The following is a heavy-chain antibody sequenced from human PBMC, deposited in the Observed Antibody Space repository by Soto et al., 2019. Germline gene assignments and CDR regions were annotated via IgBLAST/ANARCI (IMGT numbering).Heavy chain of an antibody. Sequence: SEIMSVSWGVSCGYISSVGYSRSWIQQTPGKGLEWIGYIYHSGSTYYDPSLKSRGTISVDRSKNQFSLKLSSVTAADTAVYYCARVPDRLDQGTLVTVSS. V-gene: IGHV4-30-2*01. CDR3: ARVPDR. J-gene: IGHJ5*02. D-gene: IGHD2-2*01. CDR2: IYHSGST. CDR1: CGYISSVGYS.